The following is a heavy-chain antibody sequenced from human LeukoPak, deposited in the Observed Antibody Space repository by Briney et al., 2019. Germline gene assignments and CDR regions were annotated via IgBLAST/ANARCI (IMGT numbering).Heavy chain of an antibody. J-gene: IGHJ4*02. D-gene: IGHD4-11*01. CDR1: GYTLTNYY. CDR2: INPNSGGT. V-gene: IGHV1-2*02. CDR3: AKDAIVRDYSNSDY. Sequence: ASVKVSCKASGYTLTNYYIHWVRQAPGQGLEWMGCINPNSGGTNYAQKFQGRVTMTRDTSISTAYMELSRLTSDDTAVYYCAKDAIVRDYSNSDYWGQGTLVTVSS.